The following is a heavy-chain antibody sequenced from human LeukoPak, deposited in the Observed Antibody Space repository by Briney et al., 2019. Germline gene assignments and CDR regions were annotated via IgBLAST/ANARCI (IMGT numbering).Heavy chain of an antibody. D-gene: IGHD3-3*01. CDR1: GYTFTGYY. V-gene: IGHV1-2*02. J-gene: IGHJ6*03. Sequence: ASVKVSCKASGYTFTGYYVHWVRQATGQGLEWMGWINPNSGGTNYAQKFQGRVTMTRDTSISTAYMELSRLRSDDTAVYYCARGNRITIFGVVTPGYYYMDVWGKGTTVTVSS. CDR2: INPNSGGT. CDR3: ARGNRITIFGVVTPGYYYMDV.